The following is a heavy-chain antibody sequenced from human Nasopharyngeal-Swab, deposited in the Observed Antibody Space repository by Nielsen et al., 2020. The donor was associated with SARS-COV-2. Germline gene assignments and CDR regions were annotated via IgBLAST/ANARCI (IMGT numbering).Heavy chain of an antibody. V-gene: IGHV1-46*01. Sequence: ASVKVSCKASGYTFTSYYMHWVRQAPGQGLEWMGIINPSGGSTSYAQKFQGRVTMTRDTSTSTVYMALSSLRSEDTAVYYCATAPNGYYDFWSGPYESWFDPWGQGTLVTVSS. J-gene: IGHJ5*02. CDR1: GYTFTSYY. CDR2: INPSGGST. CDR3: ATAPNGYYDFWSGPYESWFDP. D-gene: IGHD3-3*01.